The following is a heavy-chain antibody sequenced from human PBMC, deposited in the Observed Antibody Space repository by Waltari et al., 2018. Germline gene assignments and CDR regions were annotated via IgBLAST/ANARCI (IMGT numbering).Heavy chain of an antibody. CDR2: INPSGGST. CDR1: GYTFTSYY. D-gene: IGHD1-26*01. Sequence: QVQLVQSGAEVKKPGASVKVSCKASGYTFTSYYMHWVRQAPGQGVEWRGIINPSGGSTSCAQKYQGLGTMRRDTCTSTVDVELSSRRSEDTAVYYCARELGESYKLPYYYGMDVWGQGTTVTVSS. J-gene: IGHJ6*02. CDR3: ARELGESYKLPYYYGMDV. V-gene: IGHV1-46*01.